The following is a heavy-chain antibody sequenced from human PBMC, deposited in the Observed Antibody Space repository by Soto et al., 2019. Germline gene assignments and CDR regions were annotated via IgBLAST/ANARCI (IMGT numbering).Heavy chain of an antibody. Sequence: ASVKVSCKASGYTFTSYGISWVRQAPGQGLEWMGWISAYNGNTNYAQKLQGRVTMTTDTSTSTAYMELRSLRSDDTAVYYCARDQRITFGGVIVQSLTDYWGQGTLVTVSS. J-gene: IGHJ4*02. CDR1: GYTFTSYG. CDR3: ARDQRITFGGVIVQSLTDY. V-gene: IGHV1-18*01. CDR2: ISAYNGNT. D-gene: IGHD3-16*02.